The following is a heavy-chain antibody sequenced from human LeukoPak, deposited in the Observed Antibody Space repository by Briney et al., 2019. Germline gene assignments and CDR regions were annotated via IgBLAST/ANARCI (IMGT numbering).Heavy chain of an antibody. CDR3: ARASRPRFGELLYLSYYYYYYMDV. V-gene: IGHV1-46*01. D-gene: IGHD3-10*01. J-gene: IGHJ6*03. Sequence: GASVKVSCKASGYTFTSYYMHWVRQAPGQGLEWMGIINPSGGSTSYAQKFQGRVTMTRDMSTSTVYMELSSLRSEDTAVYYCARASRPRFGELLYLSYYYYYYMDVWGKGTTVTVSS. CDR2: INPSGGST. CDR1: GYTFTSYY.